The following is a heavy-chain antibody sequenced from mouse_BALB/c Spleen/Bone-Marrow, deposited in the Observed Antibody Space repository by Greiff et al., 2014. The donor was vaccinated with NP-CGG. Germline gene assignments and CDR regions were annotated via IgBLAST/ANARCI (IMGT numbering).Heavy chain of an antibody. CDR3: ARGAFYYGLYYAMDY. CDR1: GFNIKDTY. V-gene: IGHV14-3*02. J-gene: IGHJ4*01. D-gene: IGHD1-2*01. CDR2: IDPANGNT. Sequence: VQLQQSGAELVKPGASVKLSCTASGFNIKDTYMHWVKQRPEQGLEWIGRIDPANGNTKYDPKFQGKATITADTSSNTAYLQLSSLTSEDTAVYYCARGAFYYGLYYAMDYWGQGTSVTVSS.